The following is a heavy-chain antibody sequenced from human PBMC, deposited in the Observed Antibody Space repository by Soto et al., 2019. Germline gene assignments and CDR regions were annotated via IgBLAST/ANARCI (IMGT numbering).Heavy chain of an antibody. CDR3: ANYYGGNSVHSDY. V-gene: IGHV3-30*18. J-gene: IGHJ4*02. CDR2: ISYDGSNK. D-gene: IGHD4-17*01. Sequence: GGSLRLSCAASGFTVSSYGMHWVRQAPGKGLEWVAVISYDGSNKYYADSVKGRFTISRDNSKNTLYLQMNSLRAEDTAVYYCANYYGGNSVHSDYWGQGTLVTVSS. CDR1: GFTVSSYG.